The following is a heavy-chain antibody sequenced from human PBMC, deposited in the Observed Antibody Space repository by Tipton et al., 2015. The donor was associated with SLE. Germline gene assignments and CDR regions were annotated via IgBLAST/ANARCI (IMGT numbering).Heavy chain of an antibody. D-gene: IGHD6-13*01. CDR3: ARGSRQQLVPGRGTKGLDAFDI. CDR1: GGSISSYY. J-gene: IGHJ3*02. Sequence: TLSLTCTVSGGSISSYYWSWIRQPAGKGLEWIGRIYTSGSTNYNPSLKSRVTMSVDTSKNQFSLKLRSVTAADTAVYYCARGSRQQLVPGRGTKGLDAFDIWGQGTMVTVSS. V-gene: IGHV4-4*07. CDR2: IYTSGST.